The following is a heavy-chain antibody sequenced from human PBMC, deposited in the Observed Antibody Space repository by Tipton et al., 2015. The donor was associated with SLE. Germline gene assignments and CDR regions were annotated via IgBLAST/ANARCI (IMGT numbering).Heavy chain of an antibody. Sequence: SLRLSCAASGFTFSSYSMNWVRQSPGKGLEWVSSISSSSTYIYYADSVKGRFTISRDNAKNSLYLQMNSLRAEDTAVYYCARDPVGSKGWFDPWGQGILVTVSS. V-gene: IGHV3-21*03. D-gene: IGHD1-26*01. CDR3: ARDPVGSKGWFDP. CDR2: ISSSSTYI. CDR1: GFTFSSYS. J-gene: IGHJ5*02.